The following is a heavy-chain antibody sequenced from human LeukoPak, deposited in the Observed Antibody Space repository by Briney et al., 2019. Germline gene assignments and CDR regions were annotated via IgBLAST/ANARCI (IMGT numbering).Heavy chain of an antibody. J-gene: IGHJ4*02. D-gene: IGHD6-6*01. CDR1: GCTFSSYA. CDR3: ASEDVEYSSSSYFDY. CDR2: IIPICCTE. Sequence: PRASVKVSCKASGCTFSSYAISSLRQAPGKGLDWMGSIIPICCTEYYAHKLQGRVTITTDETPSTDYTERSSLRSEDTAVYYCASEDVEYSSSSYFDYWGQGTLVTVSS. V-gene: IGHV1-69*05.